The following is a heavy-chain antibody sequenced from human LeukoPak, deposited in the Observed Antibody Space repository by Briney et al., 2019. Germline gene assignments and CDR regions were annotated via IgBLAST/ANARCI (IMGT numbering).Heavy chain of an antibody. V-gene: IGHV3-23*01. CDR2: ISGSGGST. CDR3: AKAKGSSSSWYAFDI. CDR1: GFTFSSYA. D-gene: IGHD6-13*01. J-gene: IGHJ3*02. Sequence: PGGSLRLSCAASGFTFSSYAMSWVRQAPGKGLEWVSAISGSGGSTYHADSVKGRFTISRDNSKNTLYLQMNSLRAEDTAVYYCAKAKGSSSSWYAFDIWGQGTMVTVSS.